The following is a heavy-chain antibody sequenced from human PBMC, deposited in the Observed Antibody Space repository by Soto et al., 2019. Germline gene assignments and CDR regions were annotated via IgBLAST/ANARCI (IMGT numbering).Heavy chain of an antibody. J-gene: IGHJ4*02. V-gene: IGHV1-3*01. CDR2: INAGNGNT. D-gene: IGHD3-22*01. Sequence: GASVKVSCKASGYTFASYAMHWVRQAPGQRLEWMGWINAGNGNTKYSQKFQGRVTITRDTSASTVYMELSSLRSEDTAVYYCARDYYYDSPVAFDYWGQGTLVTVSS. CDR3: ARDYYYDSPVAFDY. CDR1: GYTFASYA.